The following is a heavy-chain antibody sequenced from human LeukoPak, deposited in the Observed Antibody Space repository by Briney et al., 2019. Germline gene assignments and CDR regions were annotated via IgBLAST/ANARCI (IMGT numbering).Heavy chain of an antibody. J-gene: IGHJ6*03. CDR1: GYTFTSYA. V-gene: IGHV1-3*02. CDR3: ARDLIAAAGWGYYYMDA. CDR2: SNAGNGNT. D-gene: IGHD6-13*01. Sequence: ASVKVSCKASGYTFTSYAMHWVRQAPGQRLEWMGWSNAGNGNTKYSQEFQGRVTITRDTSASTAYMELSSLRSEDTAVYYCARDLIAAAGWGYYYMDAWGQGTTVTVSS.